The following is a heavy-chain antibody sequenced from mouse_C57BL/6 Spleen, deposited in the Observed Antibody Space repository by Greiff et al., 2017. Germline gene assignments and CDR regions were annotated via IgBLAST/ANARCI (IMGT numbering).Heavy chain of an antibody. J-gene: IGHJ3*01. CDR2: INPGSGGT. CDR1: GYAFTNYL. Sequence: QVQLKESGAELVRPGTSVKVSCKASGYAFTNYLIEWVKQRPGQGLEWIGVINPGSGGTNYNEKFKGKATLTADKSSSTAYMQLSSLTSEDSAVYFCARERDYGNSAWFAYWGQGTLVTVSA. V-gene: IGHV1-54*01. D-gene: IGHD2-1*01. CDR3: ARERDYGNSAWFAY.